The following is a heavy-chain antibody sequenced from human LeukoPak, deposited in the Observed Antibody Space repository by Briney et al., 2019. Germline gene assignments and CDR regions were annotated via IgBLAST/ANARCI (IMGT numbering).Heavy chain of an antibody. J-gene: IGHJ3*02. CDR1: GFTFDDYG. CDR2: INWNGAST. Sequence: GGSLRLSCAASGFTFDDYGMSWVRQAPGKGLEWVSGINWNGASTGYADSVKGRFTISRDNAKNSLYLQMNSLRAEDTALYHCARNSPLDAFDIWGQGTMVTVPS. CDR3: ARNSPLDAFDI. V-gene: IGHV3-20*01.